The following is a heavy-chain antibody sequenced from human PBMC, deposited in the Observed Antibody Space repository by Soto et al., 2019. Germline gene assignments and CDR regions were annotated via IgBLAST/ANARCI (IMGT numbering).Heavy chain of an antibody. D-gene: IGHD6-13*01. CDR3: ASGSSWFTTRYFDY. CDR2: INHSGST. CDR1: GGSFSGYY. V-gene: IGHV4-34*01. Sequence: XXTLSLAFAVYGGSFSGYYWSWILQPPGKGLEWIGEINHSGSTNYNPSLKSRVTISVDTSKNQFSLKLSSVTAADTAVYYCASGSSWFTTRYFDYWGQGTLVTVSS. J-gene: IGHJ4*02.